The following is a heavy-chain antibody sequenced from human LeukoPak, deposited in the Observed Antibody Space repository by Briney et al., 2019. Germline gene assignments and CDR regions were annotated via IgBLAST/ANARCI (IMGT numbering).Heavy chain of an antibody. J-gene: IGHJ4*02. V-gene: IGHV3-33*06. CDR3: AKAGYSSGWFHYFDY. CDR1: GFTFSSYG. CDR2: IGYDGSNK. Sequence: QAGGSLRLSYPASGFTFSSYGMYWVRQAPGKGLEWVAVIGYDGSNKYYVDSVKGRFTISRYNSKNTLYLQMNSLRAEDTAVYYCAKAGYSSGWFHYFDYWGQGALVTVSS. D-gene: IGHD6-19*01.